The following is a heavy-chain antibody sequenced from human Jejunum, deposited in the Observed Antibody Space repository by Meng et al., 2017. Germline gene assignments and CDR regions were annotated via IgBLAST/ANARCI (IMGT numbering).Heavy chain of an antibody. Sequence: GESLKISCGASGFTFATYTMTWVRQTPGKGLEWLSSISSSGSFIYYADSVKGRFTISRDNAKDSLYLQMDSLRVEDTGIYYCAIDDYETLPGYSDAFDVWGQGTAVTVSS. CDR3: AIDDYETLPGYSDAFDV. CDR1: GFTFATYT. CDR2: ISSSGSFI. J-gene: IGHJ3*01. D-gene: IGHD3-9*01. V-gene: IGHV3-21*01.